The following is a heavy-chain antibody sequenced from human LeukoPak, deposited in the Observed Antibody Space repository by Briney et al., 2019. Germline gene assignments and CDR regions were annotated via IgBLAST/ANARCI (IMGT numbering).Heavy chain of an antibody. CDR2: RSYDGSNK. D-gene: IGHD2-21*02. Sequence: GGSLRLSCAADALTFSSYAMHWVRQAPGKGREGVEVRSYDGSNKYFAGSVKGRFTISRDNSKNPLYLQMNSLRAEDTAVYSGARDRRVTGIDYWGQETQVTVSS. CDR1: ALTFSSYA. CDR3: ARDRRVTGIDY. J-gene: IGHJ4*02. V-gene: IGHV3-30-3*01.